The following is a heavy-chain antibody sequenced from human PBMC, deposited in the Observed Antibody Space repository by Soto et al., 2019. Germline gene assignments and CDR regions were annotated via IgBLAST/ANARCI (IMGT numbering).Heavy chain of an antibody. CDR1: GGSISSGDYY. CDR3: ARDRAPQNYYGMDV. Sequence: QVQLQESGPGLVKPSQTLSLTCTVSGGSISSGDYYWSWIRQPPGKGLEWIGYIYYSGRTYYNTSLKSRVTISVDTSKNQFSMKLSSVTAADTAVYYCARDRAPQNYYGMDVWGQGTTVTVSS. V-gene: IGHV4-30-4*01. CDR2: IYYSGRT. J-gene: IGHJ6*02.